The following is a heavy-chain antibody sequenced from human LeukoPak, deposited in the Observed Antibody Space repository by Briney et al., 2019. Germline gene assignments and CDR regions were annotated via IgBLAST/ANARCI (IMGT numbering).Heavy chain of an antibody. CDR3: ARQIGYSSGWYLGSDY. V-gene: IGHV1-46*01. Sequence: ASVKVSCKASGYTFTSYYMHWVRQAPGQGLEWMGIINPSGGSTSYAQKFQGRVTTTRDTSTSTVYMELSSLRFEDTAVYYCARQIGYSSGWYLGSDYWGQGTLVTVSS. J-gene: IGHJ4*02. CDR2: INPSGGST. CDR1: GYTFTSYY. D-gene: IGHD6-19*01.